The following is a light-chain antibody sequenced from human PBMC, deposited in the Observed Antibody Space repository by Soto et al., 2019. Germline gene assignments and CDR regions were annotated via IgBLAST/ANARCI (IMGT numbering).Light chain of an antibody. CDR2: DVS. CDR3: SSYTSSSTPHVV. Sequence: QSVLTQPASVSGSPGQSITISCTGTXSXXGGYNYVSWYQQHPGKAPKLMIYDVSNRPSGVSNRFSGSKSGNTASLTISGLQAEDEADYYCSSYTSSSTPHVVFGGGTKLTVL. J-gene: IGLJ2*01. CDR1: XSXXGGYNY. V-gene: IGLV2-14*01.